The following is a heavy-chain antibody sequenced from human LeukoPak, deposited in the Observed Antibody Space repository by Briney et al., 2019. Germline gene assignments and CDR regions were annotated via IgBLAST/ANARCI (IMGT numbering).Heavy chain of an antibody. CDR3: ARGYDFWSGVMSDAFDI. CDR1: SGSISSHY. Sequence: SETLSLTCTVSSGSISSHYWSWVRQTPGKGLEWIGHIYHSGNTKYNSALKGRVTISDDASKNQFSLRLSSVTAADTAVYFCARGYDFWSGVMSDAFDIWGRGTKVTVSS. CDR2: IYHSGNT. J-gene: IGHJ3*02. V-gene: IGHV4-59*11. D-gene: IGHD3-3*01.